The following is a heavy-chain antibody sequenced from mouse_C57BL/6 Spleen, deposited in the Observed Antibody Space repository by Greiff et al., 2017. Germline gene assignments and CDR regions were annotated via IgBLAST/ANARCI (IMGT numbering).Heavy chain of an antibody. J-gene: IGHJ4*01. CDR1: GYAFSSSW. V-gene: IGHV1-82*01. CDR3: AREAQDLVDY. Sequence: VQVVESGPELVKPGASVKISCTASGYAFSSSWMNWVKQRPGKGLEWIGRIYPGDGDTNYNGKFKGKATLTADKSSSTAYMQLSSLTSEDSAVYFCAREAQDLVDYWGQGTSVTVSS. CDR2: IYPGDGDT. D-gene: IGHD3-2*02.